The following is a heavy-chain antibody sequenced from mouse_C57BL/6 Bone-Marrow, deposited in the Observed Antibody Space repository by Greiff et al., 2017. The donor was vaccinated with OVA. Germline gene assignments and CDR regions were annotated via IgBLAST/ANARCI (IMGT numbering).Heavy chain of an antibody. J-gene: IGHJ4*01. CDR2: IDPETGGT. CDR3: TRLRGAMDY. Sequence: VQGVESGAELVRPGASVTLSCKASGYTFTDYEMHWVKQTPVHGLEWIGAIDPETGGTAYNQKFKGKAILTADKSSSTAYMELRSLTSEDSAVYYCTRLRGAMDYWGQGTSVTVSS. D-gene: IGHD1-1*01. CDR1: GYTFTDYE. V-gene: IGHV1-15*01.